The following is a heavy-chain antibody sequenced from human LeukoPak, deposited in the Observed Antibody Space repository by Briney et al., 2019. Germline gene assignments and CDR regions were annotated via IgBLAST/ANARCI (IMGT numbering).Heavy chain of an antibody. V-gene: IGHV1-69*01. J-gene: IGHJ4*02. D-gene: IGHD6-13*01. CDR1: GYTFTSYA. CDR2: IIPIFGTA. Sequence: ASVKVSCKASGYTFTSYAMNWVRQAPGQGLEWMGGIIPIFGTANYAQKFQGRVTITADESTSTAYMELSSLRSEDTAVYYCAREGRSSWFDYWGQGTLVTVSS. CDR3: AREGRSSWFDY.